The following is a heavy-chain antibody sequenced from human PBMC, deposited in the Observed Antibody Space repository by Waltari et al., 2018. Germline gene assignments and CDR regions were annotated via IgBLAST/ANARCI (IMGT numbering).Heavy chain of an antibody. CDR2: ISGSGGST. Sequence: EVQLLESGGGLVQPGGSLRLSCAASGFTFSSYAMSWVRQAPGTGLAWVSAISGSGGSTYYADSVKGRFTISRDNSKNTLYLQMNSLRAEDTAVYYCAKDGTYYDFWSGYRRGDAFDIWGQGTMVTVSS. J-gene: IGHJ3*02. CDR3: AKDGTYYDFWSGYRRGDAFDI. D-gene: IGHD3-3*01. CDR1: GFTFSSYA. V-gene: IGHV3-23*01.